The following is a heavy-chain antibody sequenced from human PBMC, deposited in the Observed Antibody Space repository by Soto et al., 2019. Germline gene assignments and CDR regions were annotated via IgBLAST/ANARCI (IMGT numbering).Heavy chain of an antibody. CDR2: ISSSGSTI. V-gene: IGHV3-48*03. CDR1: GFTFSSYE. J-gene: IGHJ4*02. D-gene: IGHD6-19*01. CDR3: PITLYSSGWYGGPDY. Sequence: PGGSLRLSCAASGFTFSSYEMNWVRQAPGKGLEWVSYISSSGSTIYYADSVKGRFTISRDNAKNSLYLQMNSLRAEDTAVYYCPITLYSSGWYGGPDYWGQGTLVT.